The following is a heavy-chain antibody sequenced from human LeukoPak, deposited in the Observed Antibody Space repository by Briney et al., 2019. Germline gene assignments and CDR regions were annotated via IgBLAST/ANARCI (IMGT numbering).Heavy chain of an antibody. Sequence: GGSLRLSCAASGFTFSSYAMSWVRQAPGKGLEWASSISGSGGSTYYADSVKGRFTISRDNSNNTLYLQMNSLRAEDTAVYYCARPYCSSTSCSPAPWGQGTLVTVSS. J-gene: IGHJ5*02. CDR2: ISGSGGST. V-gene: IGHV3-23*01. CDR3: ARPYCSSTSCSPAP. D-gene: IGHD2-2*01. CDR1: GFTFSSYA.